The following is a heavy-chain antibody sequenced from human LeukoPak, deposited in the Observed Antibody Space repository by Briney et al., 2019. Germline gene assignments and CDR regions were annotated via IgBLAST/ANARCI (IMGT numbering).Heavy chain of an antibody. CDR3: ARGYTYYYGSGSSGGLDP. V-gene: IGHV1-8*01. Sequence: ASVRVSCKASGYTFTSYDINWVRQATGQGLEWMGWMNPNSGNTGYAQKLQGRVTMTRNTSISTAYMELSSLRSEDTAVYYCARGYTYYYGSGSSGGLDPWGQGTLVTVSS. J-gene: IGHJ5*02. D-gene: IGHD3-10*01. CDR2: MNPNSGNT. CDR1: GYTFTSYD.